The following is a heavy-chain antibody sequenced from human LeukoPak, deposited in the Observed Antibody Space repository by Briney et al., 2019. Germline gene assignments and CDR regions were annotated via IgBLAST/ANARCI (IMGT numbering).Heavy chain of an antibody. V-gene: IGHV4-59*08. CDR3: ARHGQDTGNFYAHFDY. CDR1: GGSIRSNY. D-gene: IGHD1-26*01. J-gene: IGHJ4*02. CDR2: INYSGNT. Sequence: KPSETLSLTCTVSGGSIRSNYWSWIRQTPGKGLEWIAYINYSGNTNNPSLKSRVTISIDTSKSQFSLKLSSVTAADTAIYYCARHGQDTGNFYAHFDYWGQGTLVTVSS.